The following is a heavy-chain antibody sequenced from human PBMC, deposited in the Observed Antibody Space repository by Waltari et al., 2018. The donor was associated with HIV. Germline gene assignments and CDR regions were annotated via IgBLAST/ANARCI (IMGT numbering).Heavy chain of an antibody. CDR3: TRDGNMGFDY. Sequence: EVQLVESGGDLVQPGGSLRLSCAASGFSLTKYWMHWVRQVPGKGLVWGSRSDVDGSGAIYADSVKGRFAISRDNAKNMVYLQMNSLTAEDTAVYYCTRDGNMGFDYWGQGTLVTVSS. CDR2: SDVDGSGA. J-gene: IGHJ4*02. V-gene: IGHV3-74*01. CDR1: GFSLTKYW.